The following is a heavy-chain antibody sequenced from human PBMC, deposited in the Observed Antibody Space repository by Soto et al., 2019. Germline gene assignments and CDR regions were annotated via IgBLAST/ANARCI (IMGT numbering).Heavy chain of an antibody. Sequence: GGSLRLSCAASGFTFSSYAMHWVRQAPGKGLEWVAVISYDGSNKYYADSVKGRFTISRDNSKNTLYLQMNSLRAEDTAVYYCARVLTMVRGVLDYWGQGTLVTVSS. J-gene: IGHJ4*02. D-gene: IGHD3-10*01. CDR2: ISYDGSNK. CDR1: GFTFSSYA. CDR3: ARVLTMVRGVLDY. V-gene: IGHV3-30-3*01.